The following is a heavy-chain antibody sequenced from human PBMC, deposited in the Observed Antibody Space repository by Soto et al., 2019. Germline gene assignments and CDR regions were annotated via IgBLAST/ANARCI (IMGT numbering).Heavy chain of an antibody. V-gene: IGHV4-31*03. CDR2: IYYSGST. J-gene: IGHJ4*02. D-gene: IGHD1-7*01. Sequence: SETLSLTCTVSGGSITSGGYYCSWIRQHPGKGLEWIGYIYYSGSTYYNPSLKSRVTISADTSKNQFSLNLSSVTVAETAVYYWARGSGTFDNWGQGTLVTVSS. CDR3: ARGSGTFDN. CDR1: GGSITSGGYY.